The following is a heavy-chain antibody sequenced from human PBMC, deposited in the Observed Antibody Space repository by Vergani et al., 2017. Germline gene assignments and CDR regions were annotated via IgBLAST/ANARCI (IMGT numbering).Heavy chain of an antibody. D-gene: IGHD3-22*01. V-gene: IGHV3-9*01. CDR1: GFTFDDYA. CDR2: ISWNSGSI. J-gene: IGHJ4*02. CDR3: AKDSNYYDSRGYPDY. Sequence: EVQLVESGGGLVQPGRSLRLSCAASGFTFDDYAMHWVRQAPGKGLEWVSGISWNSGSIGYADSVKGRFTISRDNAKNSLYLQMNSLRAEDTALYYCAKDSNYYDSRGYPDYWGQGTLVTVSS.